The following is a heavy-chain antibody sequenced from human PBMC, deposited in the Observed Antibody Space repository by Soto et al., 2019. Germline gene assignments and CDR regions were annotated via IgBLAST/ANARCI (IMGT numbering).Heavy chain of an antibody. Sequence: GESLKISCKGSGYSFTNYWIGWVRQMPGKGLEWMGIIYPDDTDTRYSPSFQGQVTISADKSISSAYLQWSSLKASDTAMYYCARHNPMTTAIGDYYYGMDVWGQGTAVTVSS. J-gene: IGHJ6*02. CDR2: IYPDDTDT. D-gene: IGHD4-4*01. V-gene: IGHV5-51*01. CDR3: ARHNPMTTAIGDYYYGMDV. CDR1: GYSFTNYW.